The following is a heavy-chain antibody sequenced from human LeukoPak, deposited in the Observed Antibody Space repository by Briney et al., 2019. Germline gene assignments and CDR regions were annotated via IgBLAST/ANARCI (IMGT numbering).Heavy chain of an antibody. D-gene: IGHD3-22*01. CDR1: GFTFSTYN. Sequence: PGGSLSLSCAASGFTFSTYNMNWVRQAPGKGLEWVSGISWNSGSIGYADSVKGRFTISRDNAKNSLYLQMNSLRAEDTALYYCAKDSTYYYDSSGPDAPSPYFDYWGQGTLVTVSS. CDR2: ISWNSGSI. V-gene: IGHV3-9*01. J-gene: IGHJ4*02. CDR3: AKDSTYYYDSSGPDAPSPYFDY.